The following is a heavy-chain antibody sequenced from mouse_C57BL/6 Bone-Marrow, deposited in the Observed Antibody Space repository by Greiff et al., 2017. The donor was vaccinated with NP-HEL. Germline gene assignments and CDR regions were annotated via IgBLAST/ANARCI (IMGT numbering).Heavy chain of an antibody. CDR3: ALYYGSSYFDY. J-gene: IGHJ2*01. D-gene: IGHD1-1*01. CDR2: INPSTGGT. Sequence: VQLQQPGTELVKPGASVKLSCKASGYTFTSYWMHWVKQRPGQGLAWLGNINPSTGGTTSNEKFKRKATLTVDKSSSTAYMQLSSLTSEDSAVYYCALYYGSSYFDYWGQGTTLTVSS. CDR1: GYTFTSYW. V-gene: IGHV1-53*01.